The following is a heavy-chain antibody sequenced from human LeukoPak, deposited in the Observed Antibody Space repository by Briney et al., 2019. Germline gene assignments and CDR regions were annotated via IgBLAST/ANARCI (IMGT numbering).Heavy chain of an antibody. D-gene: IGHD5-24*01. J-gene: IGHJ4*02. CDR3: ARINGYKKKGPIGLTDY. CDR2: MNPNSGNT. V-gene: IGHV1-8*01. Sequence: GASLKVSCKASGYTFTSYDINWVRQATGQGLEWMGWMNPNSGNTGYAQKFQGRVTMTRNTSISTAYMELSSLRSEDTAVYYCARINGYKKKGPIGLTDYWGQGTLVTVSS. CDR1: GYTFTSYD.